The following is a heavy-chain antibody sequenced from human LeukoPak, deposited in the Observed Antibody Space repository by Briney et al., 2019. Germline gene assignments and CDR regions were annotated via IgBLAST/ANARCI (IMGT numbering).Heavy chain of an antibody. CDR3: ARHNNVGVGDY. Sequence: SETLSLTCSVSGGSISSDYWSWVRQPPGKGLEYVGYAYNGGSTNYSPSLKSRVTISVDTSKNQFSLKLSSVTAADTAVYYCARHNNVGVGDYWGQGTLVTVSS. CDR1: GGSISSDY. D-gene: IGHD1/OR15-1a*01. J-gene: IGHJ4*02. CDR2: AYNGGST. V-gene: IGHV4-59*08.